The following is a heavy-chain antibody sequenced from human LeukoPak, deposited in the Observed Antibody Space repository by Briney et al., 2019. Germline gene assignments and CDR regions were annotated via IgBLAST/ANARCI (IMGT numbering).Heavy chain of an antibody. CDR2: ISAYNGNT. CDR3: ASGAYYYDRYYFDY. Sequence: GASVKVSCKAPGYTFTSYGISWVRQAPGQGLEWMGWISAYNGNTNYAQKLQGRVTMTTDTSTSTAYMELRSLRSDDTAVYYCASGAYYYDRYYFDYWGQGTLVTVSS. V-gene: IGHV1-18*01. CDR1: GYTFTSYG. J-gene: IGHJ4*02. D-gene: IGHD3-22*01.